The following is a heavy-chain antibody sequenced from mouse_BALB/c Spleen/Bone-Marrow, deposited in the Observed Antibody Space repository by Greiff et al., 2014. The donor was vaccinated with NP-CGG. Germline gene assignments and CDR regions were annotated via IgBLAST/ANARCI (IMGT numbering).Heavy chain of an antibody. Sequence: VQLVESGAELVRPGTSVKVSCKASGYAFTNYLIEWVKQRPGQGLEWIGVINPGSGGTNYNEKFKGKATLTADNSSNTAYMHLSSLTSDDSAVYFCARGGHGSYWGQGTTLTVSS. CDR1: GYAFTNYL. D-gene: IGHD2-2*01. J-gene: IGHJ2*01. CDR2: INPGSGGT. V-gene: IGHV1-54*03. CDR3: ARGGHGSY.